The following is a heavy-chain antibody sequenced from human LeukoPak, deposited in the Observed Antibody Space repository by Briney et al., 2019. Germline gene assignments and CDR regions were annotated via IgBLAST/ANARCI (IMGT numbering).Heavy chain of an antibody. CDR3: ARGPEDIVVVPAGDY. CDR2: INPNSGGT. D-gene: IGHD2-2*01. J-gene: IGHJ4*02. CDR1: GYTFTNYD. Sequence: GASVKVSCKTSGYTFTNYDINWVRQATGLGLEWMGWINPNSGGTNYAQRFQGRVTMTRDTSISTAYMELSRLRSDDTAVYYCARGPEDIVVVPAGDYWGQGTLVTVSS. V-gene: IGHV1-2*02.